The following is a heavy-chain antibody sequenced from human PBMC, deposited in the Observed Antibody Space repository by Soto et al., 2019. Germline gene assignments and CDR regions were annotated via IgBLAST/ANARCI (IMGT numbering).Heavy chain of an antibody. CDR2: IYYGST. V-gene: IGHV4-30-2*01. J-gene: IGHJ3*02. CDR3: ARTPDI. Sequence: PSETLSLTCAVSGGSISGGGYSWSWIRQPPGKGLEWIGYIYYGSTYYNPSLKSRVTISVDRSKNQFSLKLSSVTAADTAVYYCARTPDIWGQGTMVT. CDR1: GGSISGGGYS.